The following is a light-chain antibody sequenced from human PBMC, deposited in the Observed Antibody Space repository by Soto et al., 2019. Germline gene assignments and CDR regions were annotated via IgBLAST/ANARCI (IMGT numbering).Light chain of an antibody. CDR1: SSDVRSYNL. CDR2: EVS. V-gene: IGLV2-23*02. J-gene: IGLJ2*01. Sequence: QSALTQPASVSGSPGQSITISCTGTSSDVRSYNLVSWYQQHPGKAPKLMIYEVSKRPSGVSNRFSGSTSGNTASLTISGLQAEDEADYYCCSYAGSVVFGGGTKLTVL. CDR3: CSYAGSVV.